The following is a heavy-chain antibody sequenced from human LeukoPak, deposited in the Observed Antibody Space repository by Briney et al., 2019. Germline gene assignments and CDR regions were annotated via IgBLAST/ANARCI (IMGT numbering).Heavy chain of an antibody. CDR1: GFTFSSYA. CDR2: ISYDGSNK. D-gene: IGHD4-17*01. CDR3: ARGEDDYGDYFDY. J-gene: IGHJ4*02. Sequence: QPGRSLRLSCAASGFTFSSYAMHWVRQAPGKGLEWVAVISYDGSNKYYADSVKGRFTISRDNSKNTLYLQMNSLRAEDTAVYYCARGEDDYGDYFDYWGQGTLVTVFS. V-gene: IGHV3-30-3*01.